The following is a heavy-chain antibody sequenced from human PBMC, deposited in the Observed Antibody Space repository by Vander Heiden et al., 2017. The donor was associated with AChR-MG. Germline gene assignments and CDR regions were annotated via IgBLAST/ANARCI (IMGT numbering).Heavy chain of an antibody. V-gene: IGHV3-23*01. CDR1: GFTFSSCA. Sequence: VQLLESGGGLVQPGGSLRLSCAASGFTFSSCAMGWVRQAPGKGLEWVSAVSGSGGSTYDADSVKGRFTISRDNSKNTLYLQMNSLRAEDTAVYYCAKDQRDYYDSSGYSLGMDVWGQGTTVTVSS. D-gene: IGHD3-22*01. J-gene: IGHJ6*02. CDR3: AKDQRDYYDSSGYSLGMDV. CDR2: VSGSGGST.